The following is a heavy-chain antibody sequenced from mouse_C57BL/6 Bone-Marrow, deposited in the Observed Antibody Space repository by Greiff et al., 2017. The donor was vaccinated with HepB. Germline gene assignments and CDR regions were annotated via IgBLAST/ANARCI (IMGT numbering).Heavy chain of an antibody. CDR3: ASTPYSTSDYYAMDF. CDR1: GYAFTNYL. D-gene: IGHD2-5*01. Sequence: VQLLQSGAGLVRPGTSVKVSCTASGYAFTNYLIEWVQQRPGQGLEWIGMINPGSGGTNYNEKFKGQATLTADKSSSTDYMQLSSLTSEDSAIYFYASTPYSTSDYYAMDFWGRGNAVTVTS. CDR2: INPGSGGT. V-gene: IGHV1-54*01. J-gene: IGHJ4*01.